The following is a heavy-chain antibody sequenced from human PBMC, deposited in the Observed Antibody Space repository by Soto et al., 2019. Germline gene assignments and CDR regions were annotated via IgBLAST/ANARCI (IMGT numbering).Heavy chain of an antibody. CDR2: IYNNGVS. CDR3: ARGDKNNDYYFDH. J-gene: IGHJ4*02. CDR1: GASISSGDYA. V-gene: IGHV4-30-2*01. D-gene: IGHD3-16*01. Sequence: SETLSLTCVVSGASISSGDYAWNWVRQPPGKGMEWLGYIYNNGVSYYNPSLKSRVTISLDRSQNHFSLRLNSVTAADTALYFCARGDKNNDYYFDHWGQGTLVTVSS.